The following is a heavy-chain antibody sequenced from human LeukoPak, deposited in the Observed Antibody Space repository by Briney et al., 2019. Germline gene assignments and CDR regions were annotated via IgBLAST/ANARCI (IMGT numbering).Heavy chain of an antibody. CDR1: GYTFTSYG. CDR3: ARDGVQYSSGWFWFDP. Sequence: VASVKVSCKASGYTFTSYGISWVRQAPGQGLESMRWISAYNGNTNYAQKLQGRVTMTTDTSTGTAYMELRSLRSDDTAVYYCARDGVQYSSGWFWFDPWGQGTPVTVSS. D-gene: IGHD6-19*01. V-gene: IGHV1-18*01. CDR2: ISAYNGNT. J-gene: IGHJ5*02.